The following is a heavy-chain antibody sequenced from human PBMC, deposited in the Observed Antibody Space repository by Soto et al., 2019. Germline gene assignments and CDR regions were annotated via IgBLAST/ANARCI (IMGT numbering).Heavy chain of an antibody. CDR2: ISGSGGST. J-gene: IGHJ4*02. Sequence: PGGSLRLSCAASGFTFSSYAMSWVRQAPGKGLEWVSAISGSGGSTYYADSVKGRFTISRDNSKNTLYLQMNSLRAEDTAVYYCAKVNYYDSSGYYNPAIDYWGQGTLVTVSS. CDR1: GFTFSSYA. D-gene: IGHD3-22*01. V-gene: IGHV3-23*01. CDR3: AKVNYYDSSGYYNPAIDY.